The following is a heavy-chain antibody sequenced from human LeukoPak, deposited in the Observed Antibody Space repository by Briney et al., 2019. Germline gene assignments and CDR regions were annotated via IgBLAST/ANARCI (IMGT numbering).Heavy chain of an antibody. V-gene: IGHV4-4*07. CDR3: AGADDYGDLHDAFDI. D-gene: IGHD4-17*01. CDR2: IYTNGST. Sequence: SSETPSLTCTVSGGSISIYYWSWIRQPAGKGLEWIGRIYTNGSTNYNPSHKSRVTRSVDTSKNQFSLKLSSVTAADTVVYYCAGADDYGDLHDAFDIWGQGTMVSLSS. J-gene: IGHJ3*02. CDR1: GGSISIYY.